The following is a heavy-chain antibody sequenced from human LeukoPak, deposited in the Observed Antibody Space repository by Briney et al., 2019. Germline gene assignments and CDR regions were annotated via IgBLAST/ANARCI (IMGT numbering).Heavy chain of an antibody. J-gene: IGHJ4*02. Sequence: SETLSLTCTVSGGSVSGFYWSWLRQPPGKGLEWLGYMHSTGSTNYNPSLESRVTFSVDTSKNQFSLRLNSVTAADTAVYYCARQDNDYPYYFDYWGQGNLVTVSS. CDR2: MHSTGST. CDR3: ARQDNDYPYYFDY. V-gene: IGHV4-59*08. D-gene: IGHD4-11*01. CDR1: GGSVSGFY.